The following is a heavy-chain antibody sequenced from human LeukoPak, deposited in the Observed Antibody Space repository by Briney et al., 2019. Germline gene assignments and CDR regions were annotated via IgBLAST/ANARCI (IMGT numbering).Heavy chain of an antibody. CDR2: INAGNGNT. D-gene: IGHD5-18*01. Sequence: GASVKVSCKASGYTFTSYAMHWVRQAPGQRLEWMGWINAGNGNTKYSQKFQGRVTITRDTSASTAYMELSSLRSEDTAVYYCARADQWIQLWGGSYGMDVWGQGTTVTVSS. J-gene: IGHJ6*02. CDR3: ARADQWIQLWGGSYGMDV. CDR1: GYTFTSYA. V-gene: IGHV1-3*01.